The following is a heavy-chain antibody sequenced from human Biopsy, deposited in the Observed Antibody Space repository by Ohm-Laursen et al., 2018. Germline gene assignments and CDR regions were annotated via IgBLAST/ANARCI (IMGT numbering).Heavy chain of an antibody. V-gene: IGHV1-46*01. J-gene: IGHJ6*02. CDR3: LVPYYYNYGLDV. CDR2: INPSGGST. CDR1: GYTFTTYY. Sequence: ASVNVSCKASGYTFTTYYMHWVRQAPGRGLEGVGIINPSGGSTTYAQKFQGRVTMTRDTSTSTVYMELSSLRSEDTAVYYWLVPYYYNYGLDVWGRGTTVTVSS.